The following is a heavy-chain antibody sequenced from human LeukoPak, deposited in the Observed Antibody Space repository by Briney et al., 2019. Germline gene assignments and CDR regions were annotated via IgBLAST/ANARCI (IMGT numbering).Heavy chain of an antibody. CDR3: ARDLSISGGDYYYYYYMDV. Sequence: PSQTLSLTCTVSGGSISSGDYYWSWIRQPPGKGLEWIGYIYYSGSTYYNTSLKSRVTISVDTSKNQFSLKLSSVTAADTAAYYCARDLSISGGDYYYYYYMDVWGKGTTVTVSS. CDR2: IYYSGST. D-gene: IGHD3-16*01. V-gene: IGHV4-30-4*08. J-gene: IGHJ6*03. CDR1: GGSISSGDYY.